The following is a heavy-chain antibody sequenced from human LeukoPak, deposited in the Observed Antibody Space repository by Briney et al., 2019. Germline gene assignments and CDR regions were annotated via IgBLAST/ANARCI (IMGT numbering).Heavy chain of an antibody. Sequence: ASVKVSCKASGYTFSSYGFTWVRQAPGHGLEWMGWISAYNGNTNYAQKLQDRVTMTTDTSTSTAYMELWSLTSDDTAVYYCARGEYSSSGGDYWGQGTLVTVSS. J-gene: IGHJ4*02. CDR3: ARGEYSSSGGDY. CDR1: GYTFSSYG. D-gene: IGHD6-13*01. V-gene: IGHV1-18*04. CDR2: ISAYNGNT.